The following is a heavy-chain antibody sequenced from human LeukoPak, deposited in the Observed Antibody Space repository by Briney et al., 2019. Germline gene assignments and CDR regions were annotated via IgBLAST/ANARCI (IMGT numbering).Heavy chain of an antibody. CDR3: ARVVTSSGFNYFDP. V-gene: IGHV1-18*01. J-gene: IGHJ5*02. CDR2: ISPYNGDT. Sequence: ASVKVSCKASGYSFTSYGISWVRQAPGQGLEWMGWISPYNGDTHYAQNVRGRVTMTTDTSTSTAYMELRSLRSDDTAVYYCARVVTSSGFNYFDPWGQGTLVTVSS. CDR1: GYSFTSYG. D-gene: IGHD3-22*01.